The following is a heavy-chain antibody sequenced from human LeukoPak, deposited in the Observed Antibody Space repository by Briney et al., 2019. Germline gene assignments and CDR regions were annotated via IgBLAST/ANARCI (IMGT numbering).Heavy chain of an antibody. Sequence: SETLSLTCTVSGGSISSYYWSWIRQPAGKGLEWIGRIYTTGNANYNPSLKSRVTMSIDTSKKQFSLNLSSVPAADTAVYYCARGKYYYDSNSSYRYFDPWGQGTLVTVSS. CDR1: GGSISSYY. V-gene: IGHV4-4*07. D-gene: IGHD3-22*01. CDR3: ARGKYYYDSNSSYRYFDP. CDR2: IYTTGNA. J-gene: IGHJ5*02.